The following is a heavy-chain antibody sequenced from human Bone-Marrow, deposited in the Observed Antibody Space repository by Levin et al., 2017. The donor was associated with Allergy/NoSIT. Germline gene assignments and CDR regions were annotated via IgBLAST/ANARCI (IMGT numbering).Heavy chain of an antibody. J-gene: IGHJ4*02. CDR1: GGSINSGDSY. D-gene: IGHD3-9*01. V-gene: IGHV4-30-4*01. CDR2: IYYSGST. CDR3: SRLSLTFYDILTGYYSPIGTFDY. Sequence: SQTLSLTCNVSGGSINSGDSYWSWIRQPPGKGLEWIGYIYYSGSTYYNPSLKSRITISIDTSKSQFSLQLSSVTAADTAVYYCSRLSLTFYDILTGYYSPIGTFDYWGQGTLVTVSS.